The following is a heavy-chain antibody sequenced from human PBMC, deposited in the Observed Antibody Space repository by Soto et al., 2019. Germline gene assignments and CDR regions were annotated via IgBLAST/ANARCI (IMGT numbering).Heavy chain of an antibody. V-gene: IGHV3-23*01. Sequence: PGGSLRLSCAASGFTFISYAISFFRHSPLKGLEWVSAISGSGGSTYYADSVKGRFTISRDNSKNTLYLQMNSLRAEDTAVYYCAKTTGVRYPPGAFDIWGQGTMVTVSS. J-gene: IGHJ3*02. D-gene: IGHD3-9*01. CDR3: AKTTGVRYPPGAFDI. CDR1: GFTFISYA. CDR2: ISGSGGST.